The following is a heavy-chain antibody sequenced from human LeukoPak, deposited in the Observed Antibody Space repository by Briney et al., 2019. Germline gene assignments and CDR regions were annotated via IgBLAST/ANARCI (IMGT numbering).Heavy chain of an antibody. J-gene: IGHJ4*02. CDR3: ARDLSGGHDY. V-gene: IGHV3-74*01. Sequence: GGSLRLSCAGSGFTFSNYWIHWVRQVPGKGLVWVSRINEHGTITDYADSVRGRFTISRDNAKNKLYLQMNSLRVDDTAVYYCARDLSGGHDYWGQGTLVTVSS. D-gene: IGHD2-15*01. CDR2: INEHGTIT. CDR1: GFTFSNYW.